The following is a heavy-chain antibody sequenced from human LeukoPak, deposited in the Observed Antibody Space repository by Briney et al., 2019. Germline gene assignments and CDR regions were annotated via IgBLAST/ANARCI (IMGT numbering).Heavy chain of an antibody. CDR2: IQYDGSTK. J-gene: IGHJ4*02. V-gene: IGHV3-30-3*01. Sequence: PGRSLRLSCAASGFTFSSHAMHWVRQAPGKGLDWVAVIQYDGSTKYYADSVKGRFTISRDNSRNTQDLQMNSLRAEDTVIYYCARDISGSYTVDYWGQGVLVTVSS. CDR3: ARDISGSYTVDY. D-gene: IGHD1-26*01. CDR1: GFTFSSHA.